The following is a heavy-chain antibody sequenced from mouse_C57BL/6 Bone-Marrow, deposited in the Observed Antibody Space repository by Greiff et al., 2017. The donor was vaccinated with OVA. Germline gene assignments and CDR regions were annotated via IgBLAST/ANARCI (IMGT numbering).Heavy chain of an antibody. CDR3: AREGASNYDY. CDR2: NDPSDSYT. D-gene: IGHD2-5*01. Sequence: QVQLQQPGAELVMPGASVKLSCKASGYTFTSYWMHWVKQRPGQGLEWIGENDPSDSYTNYNQKFKGKSTLTVDKSSSTAYMQLSSLTSEDSAVYYCAREGASNYDYWGQGTTLTVSS. J-gene: IGHJ2*01. CDR1: GYTFTSYW. V-gene: IGHV1-69*01.